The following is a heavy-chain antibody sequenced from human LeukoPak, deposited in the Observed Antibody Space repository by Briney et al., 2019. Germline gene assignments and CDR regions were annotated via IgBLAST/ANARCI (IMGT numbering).Heavy chain of an antibody. J-gene: IGHJ4*02. V-gene: IGHV3-7*01. Sequence: GGSLRLSCAASGFTFSSHWMSWVRQAPGKGLEWVANIKKDGSEKYYVDAVKGRFTISRDNSKNTLYLQMNSLRAGDTAVYYCAKPHFDDWGQGTLVTVSS. CDR2: IKKDGSEK. CDR3: AKPHFDD. CDR1: GFTFSSHW.